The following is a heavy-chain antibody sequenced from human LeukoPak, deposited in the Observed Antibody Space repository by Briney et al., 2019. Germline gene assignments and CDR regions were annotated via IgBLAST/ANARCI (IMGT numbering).Heavy chain of an antibody. D-gene: IGHD2-15*01. V-gene: IGHV6-1*01. Sequence: SQTLSLTCAISGDSVSSNSAGWNWIRLSPSRGLEWLGRTYYRSKWYNDYAVSVEGRITINPDTSKNQFSLQLNSVTPEDTAVYYCARSVTTATIDYWGQGTLVTVSS. CDR3: ARSVTTATIDY. CDR1: GDSVSSNSAG. CDR2: TYYRSKWYN. J-gene: IGHJ4*02.